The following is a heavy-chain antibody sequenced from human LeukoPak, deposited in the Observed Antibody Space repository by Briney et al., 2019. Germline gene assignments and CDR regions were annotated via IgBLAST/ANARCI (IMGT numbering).Heavy chain of an antibody. J-gene: IGHJ2*01. CDR2: INHSGST. Sequence: SETLSLTCAVYGGSFSGYYWSWIRQPPGKGLEWIGEINHSGSTNYNPSLKSRVTISVDTSKNQFSLKLSSVTAADTAVYYCATKGMTTVTALDLWGRGTLVTVSS. CDR1: GGSFSGYY. CDR3: ATKGMTTVTALDL. D-gene: IGHD4-17*01. V-gene: IGHV4-34*01.